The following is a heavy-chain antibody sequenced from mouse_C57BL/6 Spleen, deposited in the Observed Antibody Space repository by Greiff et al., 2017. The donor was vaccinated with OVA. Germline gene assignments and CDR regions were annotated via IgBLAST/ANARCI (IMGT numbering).Heavy chain of an antibody. J-gene: IGHJ2*01. CDR2: ISDGGSYT. D-gene: IGHD2-3*01. Sequence: EVKLMESGGGLVKPGGSLKLSCAASGFTFSSYAMSWVRQTPEKRLEWVATISDGGSYTYYPDNVKGRFTISRDNAKNNLYLQMSHLKSEDTAMYYCAREDDGYIDYWGQGTTLTVSS. CDR3: AREDDGYIDY. CDR1: GFTFSSYA. V-gene: IGHV5-4*01.